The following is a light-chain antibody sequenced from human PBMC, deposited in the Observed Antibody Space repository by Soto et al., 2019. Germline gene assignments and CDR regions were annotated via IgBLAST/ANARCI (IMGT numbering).Light chain of an antibody. CDR1: QSVSSN. V-gene: IGKV3-15*01. CDR3: QQHNDWPLT. J-gene: IGKJ4*01. CDR2: GIS. Sequence: EIVMTQSPATLSVSPGERATLSSRASQSVSSNLAWYQQIPGQAPRLLMYGISTRATGIPARFSGSGSGTEFTLTISSLQSEDFAIYYCQQHNDWPLTFGGGTKVEI.